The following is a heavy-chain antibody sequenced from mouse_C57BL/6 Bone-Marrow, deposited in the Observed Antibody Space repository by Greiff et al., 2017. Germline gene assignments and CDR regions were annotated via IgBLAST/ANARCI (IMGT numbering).Heavy chain of an antibody. D-gene: IGHD2-3*01. J-gene: IGHJ4*01. Sequence: EVQGVESGGGLVKPGGSLKLSCAASGFTFSDYGMHWVRQAPEKGLEWVAYISSGSSTIYYADTVKGRFTISRDNAKNTLFLQMTSLRSEDAAMYYCARRFYDGYYYAMDYWGQGTSVTVSS. V-gene: IGHV5-17*01. CDR1: GFTFSDYG. CDR2: ISSGSSTI. CDR3: ARRFYDGYYYAMDY.